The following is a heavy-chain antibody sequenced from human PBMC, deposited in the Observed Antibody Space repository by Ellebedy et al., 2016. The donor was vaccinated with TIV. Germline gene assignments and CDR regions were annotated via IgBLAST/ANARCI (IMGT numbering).Heavy chain of an antibody. V-gene: IGHV1-46*01. CDR1: GYSFTTYY. Sequence: ASVKVSXXTSGYSFTTYYMHWVRQAPGQGLEWMGIIYPDGVTTTYAQKFQGRVSITRDTSTGTFYIELSSLRSEDTALYYCARDANDAFDYWGQGTLVTVSS. D-gene: IGHD1-1*01. J-gene: IGHJ4*02. CDR3: ARDANDAFDY. CDR2: IYPDGVTT.